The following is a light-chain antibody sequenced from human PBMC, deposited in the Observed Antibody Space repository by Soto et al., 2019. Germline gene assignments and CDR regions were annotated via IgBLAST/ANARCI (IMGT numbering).Light chain of an antibody. Sequence: EIVLTQSPGTLSLSPGERATLSCRASQNISSSYLAWYQQKPGQAPRLLIHAASSRATGIPDRFSCSGSGTDFTLTISRLEPEDFAVYYCQQYGGSALYTFGQGTKLEIK. J-gene: IGKJ2*01. CDR1: QNISSSY. CDR2: AAS. CDR3: QQYGGSALYT. V-gene: IGKV3-20*01.